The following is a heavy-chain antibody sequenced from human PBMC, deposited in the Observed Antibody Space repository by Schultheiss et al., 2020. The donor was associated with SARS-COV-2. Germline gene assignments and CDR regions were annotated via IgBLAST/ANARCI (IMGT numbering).Heavy chain of an antibody. CDR1: GGSFSGYY. J-gene: IGHJ6*02. D-gene: IGHD1-1*01. CDR3: ASQGTQYYYYYGIDV. V-gene: IGHV4-34*01. CDR2: IYHSGST. Sequence: GSLRLSCAVYGGSFSGYYWSWIRQPPGKGLEWIGYIYHSGSTYYNPSLKSRVTISVDKSKNQFSLKLSSVTAADTAVYYCASQGTQYYYYYGIDVWGQGGTVTVAS.